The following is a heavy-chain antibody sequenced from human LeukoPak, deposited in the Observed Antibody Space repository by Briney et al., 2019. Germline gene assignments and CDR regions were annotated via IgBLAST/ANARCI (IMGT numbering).Heavy chain of an antibody. D-gene: IGHD6-13*01. V-gene: IGHV3-21*01. CDR3: ARAQGDSISWGFDY. CDR1: GFTFSSNA. CDR2: ISTSSRYI. Sequence: GGSLRLSCVASGFTFSSNAMNWVRQAPGKGLEWVSCISTSSRYIYYADSVKGRFTISRDDAKNSLYLQMNSLRAEDTAVYYCARAQGDSISWGFDYWGQGTLVTVSS. J-gene: IGHJ4*02.